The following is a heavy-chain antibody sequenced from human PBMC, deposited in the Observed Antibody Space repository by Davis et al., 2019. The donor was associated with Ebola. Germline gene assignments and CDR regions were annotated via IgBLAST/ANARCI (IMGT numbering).Heavy chain of an antibody. CDR1: GYTFTSYG. J-gene: IGHJ4*02. Sequence: ASVKVSCKASGYTFTSYGISWVRQAPGQGLEWMGWISAYNGNTNYAQKLQGRVTMTTDTSTSTAYMELRSLRSDDTAVYYCARARDYYDSSGYPYYFDYWGQGTLVTVSS. CDR2: ISAYNGNT. D-gene: IGHD3-22*01. V-gene: IGHV1-18*04. CDR3: ARARDYYDSSGYPYYFDY.